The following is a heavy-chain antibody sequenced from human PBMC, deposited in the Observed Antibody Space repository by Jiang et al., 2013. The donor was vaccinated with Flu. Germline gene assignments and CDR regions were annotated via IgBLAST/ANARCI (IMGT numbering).Heavy chain of an antibody. CDR2: VFYSGSA. CDR1: GGSIKSHY. D-gene: IGHD3-10*01. CDR3: ARWNGRGKWFDP. J-gene: IGHJ5*02. Sequence: PGLVKPSETLSLTCTVSGGSIKSHYWSWIRQPPGKGLEWIGYVFYSGSANYSPFLKSRVTISLDTSKNQFSLNLNSVTPADTAVYYCARWNGRGKWFDPWGRGTLVTVSS. V-gene: IGHV4-59*11.